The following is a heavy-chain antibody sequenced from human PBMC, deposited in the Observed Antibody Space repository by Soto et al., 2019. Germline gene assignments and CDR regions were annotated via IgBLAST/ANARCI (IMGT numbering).Heavy chain of an antibody. Sequence: SETLSLTCAVYGGSFSGYYWSWIRQPPGKGLEWIGEINHSGSTNYNPSLKSRVTISVDTSKNQFSLKLSSVTAADTAVYYCARGASVTPVNFDYWGQGTLVTVSS. J-gene: IGHJ4*02. D-gene: IGHD4-4*01. CDR1: GGSFSGYY. CDR3: ARGASVTPVNFDY. CDR2: INHSGST. V-gene: IGHV4-34*01.